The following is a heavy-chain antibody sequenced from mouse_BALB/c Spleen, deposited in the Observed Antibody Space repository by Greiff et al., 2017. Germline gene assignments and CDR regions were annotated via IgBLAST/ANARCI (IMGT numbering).Heavy chain of an antibody. V-gene: IGHV5-6-3*01. CDR2: INSNGGST. CDR3: ATDYGDY. CDR1: GFTFSSYG. J-gene: IGHJ2*01. D-gene: IGHD2-4*01. Sequence: VQLKESGGGLVQPGGSLKLSCAASGFTFSSYGMSWVRQTPDKRLELVATINSNGGSTYYPDSVKGRFTISRDNAKNTLYLQMSSLKSEDTAMYYCATDYGDYWGQGTTLTVSS.